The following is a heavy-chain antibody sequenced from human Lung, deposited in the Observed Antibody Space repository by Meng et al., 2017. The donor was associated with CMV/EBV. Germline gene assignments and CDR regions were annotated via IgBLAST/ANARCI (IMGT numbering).Heavy chain of an antibody. CDR3: ARVFGDITGYVFDY. J-gene: IGHJ4*02. D-gene: IGHD3-22*01. Sequence: QTXPLTXXITGASVSSNSATWNWIRQSPSRGLEWLGRTYYKSKWNHDYAVSVKSRISFNPDTSKNQFSLQLSSVTPEDTAVYYCARVFGDITGYVFDYWGQGXLVTVSS. CDR1: GASVSSNSAT. CDR2: TYYKSKWNH. V-gene: IGHV6-1*01.